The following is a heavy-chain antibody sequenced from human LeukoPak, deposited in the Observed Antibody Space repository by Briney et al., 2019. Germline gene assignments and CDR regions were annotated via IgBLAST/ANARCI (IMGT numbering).Heavy chain of an antibody. V-gene: IGHV3-30-3*01. CDR2: ISYDGSNK. CDR3: ARPSSYYYYYYAMDV. D-gene: IGHD6-6*01. J-gene: IGHJ6*02. Sequence: PGRSLRLSCVASGFTFSSYAMYWVRQAPGKGLEWVAVISYDGSNKYYADSVKGRFTISRDNSKNTLYLQMNSLRAEDTAVYYCARPSSYYYYYYAMDVWGQGTTVTVSS. CDR1: GFTFSSYA.